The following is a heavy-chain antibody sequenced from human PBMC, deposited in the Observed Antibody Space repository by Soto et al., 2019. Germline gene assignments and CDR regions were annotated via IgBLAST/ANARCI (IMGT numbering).Heavy chain of an antibody. CDR3: ARTDREFYGLEV. Sequence: EVQLVESGGGLVQPGGSLRLSCEASGFTFRNYDMHWVRQGTGKGLEWVSGISAAGDPDYADSVEGRFTISRENAQNSFFLQTNSLRVGYTAVYYCARTDREFYGLEVWGQGTTVIVS. CDR1: GFTFRNYD. CDR2: ISAAGDP. J-gene: IGHJ6*02. V-gene: IGHV3-13*05.